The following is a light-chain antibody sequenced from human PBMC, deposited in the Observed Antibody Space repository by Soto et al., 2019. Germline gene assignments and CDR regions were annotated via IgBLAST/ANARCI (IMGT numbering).Light chain of an antibody. CDR2: GAS. Sequence: EIVLTQSPGTLSLSPGERATLSCRASQSVSSSYLAWYQQKPGQAPRLLIYGASSRATSIPERFSGRVSGTAFPLPISRLEAEEVGVYYCQQYGSSPRTFGQGTKVEIK. J-gene: IGKJ1*01. V-gene: IGKV3-20*01. CDR3: QQYGSSPRT. CDR1: QSVSSSY.